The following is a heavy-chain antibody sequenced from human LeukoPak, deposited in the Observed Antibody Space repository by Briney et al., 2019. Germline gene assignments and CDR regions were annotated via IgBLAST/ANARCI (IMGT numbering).Heavy chain of an antibody. CDR3: TAQGGWYIDY. CDR1: GGSISSSIR. Sequence: PSETLSLTCGVSGGSISSSIRWSWVRQLPGKGLEWIGEIHHEGSTKYSPSLKSRVTISVDKSKNQFSLKLNSMTAADTAVYYCTAQGGWYIDYWGQGTLVTVSS. V-gene: IGHV4/OR15-8*01. CDR2: IHHEGST. D-gene: IGHD6-19*01. J-gene: IGHJ4*02.